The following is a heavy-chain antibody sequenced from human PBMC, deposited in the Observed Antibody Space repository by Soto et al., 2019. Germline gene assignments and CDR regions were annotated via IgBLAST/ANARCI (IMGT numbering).Heavy chain of an antibody. CDR3: ARVEGSSYYFRHDC. D-gene: IGHD1-26*01. J-gene: IGHJ4*02. CDR1: GGSISSGSYH. Sequence: QVQLQESGPGLVKPSQTLSLTCTVSGGSISSGSYHWSWIRQHPGKGLEWIGNIYYSGSSDYNPSLKSRATISIHTSKCQFSLRLGSVTAADTAIYYCARVEGSSYYFRHDCWGRGTLVTAPS. V-gene: IGHV4-31*03. CDR2: IYYSGSS.